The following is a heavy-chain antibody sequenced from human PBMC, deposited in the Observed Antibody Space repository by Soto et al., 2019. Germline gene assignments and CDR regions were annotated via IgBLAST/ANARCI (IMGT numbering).Heavy chain of an antibody. CDR3: ARGRYGDY. CDR1: GYAFTTYG. V-gene: IGHV1-18*01. D-gene: IGHD1-1*01. J-gene: IGHJ4*02. CDR2: ISAHNGNT. Sequence: QVHLVQSGAEVKKPGASVKVSCKGSGYAFTTYGITWVRQAPGQGLEWMGWISAHNGNTNSAQKIQGRVTVTRDTSTSTAYMELRSLRSDDTAVYYCARGRYGDYWGQGALVTVSS.